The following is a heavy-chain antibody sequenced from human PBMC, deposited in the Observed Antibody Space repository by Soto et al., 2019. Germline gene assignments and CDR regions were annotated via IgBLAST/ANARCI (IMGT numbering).Heavy chain of an antibody. V-gene: IGHV1-18*01. J-gene: IGHJ4*02. CDR1: GFTFTSYG. D-gene: IGHD4-17*01. Sequence: ASVKVSRQASGFTFTSYGISWVRQAPGQGLEWMGWISAYNGNTNYAQKLQGRVTMTTDTSTSTAYMELRSLRSDDTAVYYCARDRYGARIDYWGQGTLVTVSS. CDR3: ARDRYGARIDY. CDR2: ISAYNGNT.